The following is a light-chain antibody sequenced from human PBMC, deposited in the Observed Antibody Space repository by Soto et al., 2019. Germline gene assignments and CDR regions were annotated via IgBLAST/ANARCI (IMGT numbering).Light chain of an antibody. CDR3: QQYNSYPIT. V-gene: IGKV1-5*01. J-gene: IGKJ5*01. CDR1: QTISGW. CDR2: DAS. Sequence: DIQMTQSPSTLSASVGDRVTISRRASQTISGWLAWYQQKPGKAPKLLIYDASSLESGVPSRFSGSGSGTEFTLTISSLQPDDFATYYCQQYNSYPITFGQGTRLEIK.